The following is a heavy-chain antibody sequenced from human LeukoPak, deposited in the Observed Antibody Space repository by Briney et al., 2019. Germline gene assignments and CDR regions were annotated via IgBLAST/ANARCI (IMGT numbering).Heavy chain of an antibody. D-gene: IGHD3-3*01. J-gene: IGHJ4*02. CDR2: IYTSGDT. V-gene: IGHV4-61*02. Sequence: PSQTLSLTCTVSGGSMISGSYYWSWIRQPAGKGLEWIGRIYTSGDTIYNPSLKSRLTISVDTSESHFSLKLTSVTAADTAVYYCTRITFGVVADWGQGTPVTVSS. CDR3: TRITFGVVAD. CDR1: GGSMISGSYY.